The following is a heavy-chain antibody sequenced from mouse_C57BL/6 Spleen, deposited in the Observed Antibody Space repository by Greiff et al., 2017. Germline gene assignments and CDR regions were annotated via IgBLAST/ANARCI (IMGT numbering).Heavy chain of an antibody. CDR2: INPNNGGT. CDR1: GYTFTDYY. D-gene: IGHD2-1*01. Sequence: EVQLQQSGPELVKPGASVKISCKASGYTFTDYYMNWVKQSHGKSLEWIGDINPNNGGTSYNQKFKGKATLTVDKSSSTAYMELRSLTSEDSAVYYCAPIYYGNTWFAYWGQGTLVTVSA. V-gene: IGHV1-26*01. J-gene: IGHJ3*01. CDR3: APIYYGNTWFAY.